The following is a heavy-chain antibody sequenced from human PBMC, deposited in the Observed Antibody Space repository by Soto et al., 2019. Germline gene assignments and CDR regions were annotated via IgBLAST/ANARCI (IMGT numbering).Heavy chain of an antibody. D-gene: IGHD3-10*01. CDR1: GFTFSSYA. CDR3: AKVVRGRPAEDYYYYMDV. J-gene: IGHJ6*03. Sequence: EVQLLESGGGLVQPGGSLRLSCAASGFTFSSYAMSWVRQAPGKGLEWVSAISGSGGSTYYADSVKGRFTISRDNSKNTLYLQMNSLRAEDNAVYYCAKVVRGRPAEDYYYYMDVWGKGTTVTVSS. V-gene: IGHV3-23*01. CDR2: ISGSGGST.